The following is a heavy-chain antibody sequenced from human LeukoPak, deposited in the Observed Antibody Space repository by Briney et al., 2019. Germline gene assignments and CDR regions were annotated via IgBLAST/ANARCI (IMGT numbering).Heavy chain of an antibody. CDR1: GFTFSSYV. CDR2: ISYDGSNE. D-gene: IGHD1-26*01. V-gene: IGHV3-30*04. CDR3: AKDLSGIYYFDY. Sequence: PGRSLRLSCAASGFTFSSYVMHWVRQAPGKGLEWVAIISYDGSNEYYADSVKGRFTISRDNSKNTLYLQMNSLRAEDTAVHYCAKDLSGIYYFDYWGQGTLVTVSS. J-gene: IGHJ4*02.